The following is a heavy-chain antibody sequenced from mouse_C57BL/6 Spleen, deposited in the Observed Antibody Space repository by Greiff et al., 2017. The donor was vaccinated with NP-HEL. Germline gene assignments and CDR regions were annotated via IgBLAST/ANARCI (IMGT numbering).Heavy chain of an antibody. CDR1: GYTFTDYE. D-gene: IGHD1-1*01. CDR2: IDPETGGT. J-gene: IGHJ2*01. Sequence: QVQLKQSGAELVRPGASVTLSCKASGYTFTDYEMHWVKQTPVHGLEWIGAIDPETGGTAYNQKFKGKAILTADKSSSTAYMELRSLTSEDSAVYYCTRFTGGYWGQGTTLTVSS. V-gene: IGHV1-15*01. CDR3: TRFTGGY.